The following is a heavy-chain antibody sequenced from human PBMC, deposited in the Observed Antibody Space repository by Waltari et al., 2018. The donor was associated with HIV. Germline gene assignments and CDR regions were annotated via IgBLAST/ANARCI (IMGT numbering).Heavy chain of an antibody. J-gene: IGHJ4*02. CDR3: ARGSPMVRGVISFYFDY. Sequence: EVQLVETGGGLIQPGGSLRLSCAPSGFTVSNNYMSWVRQAPGKGLEWVSVIYSGGSTYYADSVRGRFTISRDNSKNTLYLQMNSLRAEDTAVYYCARGSPMVRGVISFYFDYWGQGTLVTVSS. CDR2: IYSGGST. CDR1: GFTVSNNY. D-gene: IGHD3-10*01. V-gene: IGHV3-53*02.